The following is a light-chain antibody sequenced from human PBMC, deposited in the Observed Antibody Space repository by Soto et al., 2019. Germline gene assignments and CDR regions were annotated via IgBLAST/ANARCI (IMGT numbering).Light chain of an antibody. CDR1: QTISSW. J-gene: IGKJ4*01. V-gene: IGKV1-39*01. CDR2: AAS. Sequence: DIQMTQSPSTLSVSVGDRVTITFLASQTISSWLAWYQQKPGKAPKLLIYAASNLQSGVPSRFSGSGSGTVYTLTIGSMQNEDFATYYCQQSSSNPLTFGGGTKVDIK. CDR3: QQSSSNPLT.